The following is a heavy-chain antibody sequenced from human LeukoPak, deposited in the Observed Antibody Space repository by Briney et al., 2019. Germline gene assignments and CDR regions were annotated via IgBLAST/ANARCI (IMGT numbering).Heavy chain of an antibody. CDR2: IKQDGSEK. J-gene: IGHJ4*02. V-gene: IGHV3-7*01. CDR1: GFTFSSYW. CDR3: ARDSNHYYYDSSGLDY. Sequence: GGSLRLSCAASGFTFSSYWMSRGRQALGKGLEWVANIKQDGSEKYYVDSVKGRFTISRDNAKNSLYLQMNSLRAEDTAVYYCARDSNHYYYDSSGLDYWGQGTLVTVSS. D-gene: IGHD3-22*01.